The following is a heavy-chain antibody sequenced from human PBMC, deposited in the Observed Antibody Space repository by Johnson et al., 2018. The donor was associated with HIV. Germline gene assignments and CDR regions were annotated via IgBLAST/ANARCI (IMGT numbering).Heavy chain of an antibody. V-gene: IGHV3-33*01. CDR3: ASHQTAGLRLVDLSSYDAFDI. Sequence: QVQLVESGGGVVQPGRSLRLSCAASGFTFSSYGMHWVRQAPGKGLQWVAAIWYDGNNKYYADSVKGRFTISRDNSKKTLYLQMNSLRAEDTAVYYCASHQTAGLRLVDLSSYDAFDIWGQGTMVTVSS. CDR1: GFTFSSYG. J-gene: IGHJ3*02. D-gene: IGHD3-16*02. CDR2: IWYDGNNK.